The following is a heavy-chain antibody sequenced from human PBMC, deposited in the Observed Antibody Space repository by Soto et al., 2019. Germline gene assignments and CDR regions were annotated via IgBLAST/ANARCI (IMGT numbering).Heavy chain of an antibody. CDR3: ARRGKYQLLSGLGYYGMDV. D-gene: IGHD2-2*01. Sequence: PSETLSLTCTVAGGSISSSSYYWGWIRQHPGKGLEWIGSIYYSGSTYYNPSLKSRVTISVDTSKNQFSLKLSSVTAADTAVYYCARRGKYQLLSGLGYYGMDVWGQGTTVTVSS. V-gene: IGHV4-39*01. CDR1: GGSISSSSYY. J-gene: IGHJ6*02. CDR2: IYYSGST.